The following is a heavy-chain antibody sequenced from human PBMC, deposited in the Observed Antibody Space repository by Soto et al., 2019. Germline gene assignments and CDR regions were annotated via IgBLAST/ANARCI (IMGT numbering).Heavy chain of an antibody. CDR3: AKRSNTPAAMKSPFDY. V-gene: IGHV3-23*01. D-gene: IGHD2-2*01. Sequence: EVQVLDSGGGLVQPGGSLRLSCAASGFTFSNYAMSWVRQAPGKGLEWVSTISDSGGSTYYADSVKGRFTISRDNSKNSLYRQMNSLRAEDTAVYYCAKRSNTPAAMKSPFDYWGQGTLVTVSS. CDR2: ISDSGGST. CDR1: GFTFSNYA. J-gene: IGHJ4*02.